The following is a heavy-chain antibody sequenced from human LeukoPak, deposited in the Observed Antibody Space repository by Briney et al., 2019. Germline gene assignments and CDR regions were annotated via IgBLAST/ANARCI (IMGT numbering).Heavy chain of an antibody. J-gene: IGHJ4*02. CDR3: ARRAGTTEFDY. D-gene: IGHD2/OR15-2a*01. CDR2: VYSNGDT. CDR1: GGSVSRFY. Sequence: SETLSLTCTVSGGSVSRFYWTWIRQSPEKGLEWIGYVYSNGDTRYNPSLESRVTISVDTSKNQFSLKLTSMTAADTAIYYCARRAGTTEFDYWGQGIQVTVSS. V-gene: IGHV4-59*02.